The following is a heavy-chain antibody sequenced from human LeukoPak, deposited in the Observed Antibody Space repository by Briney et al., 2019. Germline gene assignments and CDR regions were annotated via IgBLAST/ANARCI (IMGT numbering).Heavy chain of an antibody. Sequence: PGTSLRLSCAASGFPFKNYDMHWVRQAPGKGLEWVASIDTTSTYIFYADSVRGRFTISRDHARSSLSLQMHSLTADDTAVYYCARSRRDSAWYIDDYWGQGTLVTVSS. D-gene: IGHD6-13*01. V-gene: IGHV3-21*01. CDR2: IDTTSTYI. CDR1: GFPFKNYD. J-gene: IGHJ4*02. CDR3: ARSRRDSAWYIDDY.